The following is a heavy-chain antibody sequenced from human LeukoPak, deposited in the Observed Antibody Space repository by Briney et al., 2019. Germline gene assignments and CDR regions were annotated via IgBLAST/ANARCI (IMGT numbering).Heavy chain of an antibody. V-gene: IGHV3-23*01. D-gene: IGHD4-17*01. CDR3: AKKKDYGDYVNYFDY. CDR1: GFTFDSYA. J-gene: IGHJ4*02. Sequence: GGSLRLSCAASGFTFDSYAINWVRQAPGKGLEWASGISGSGGSTFYADSVKGRFTISRDNSKNTLYLQMNSLRAEDTAVYYCAKKKDYGDYVNYFDYWGQGTLVTVSS. CDR2: ISGSGGST.